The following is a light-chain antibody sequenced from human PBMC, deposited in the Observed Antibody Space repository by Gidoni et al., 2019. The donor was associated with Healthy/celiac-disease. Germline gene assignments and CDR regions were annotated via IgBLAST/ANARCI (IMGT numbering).Light chain of an antibody. CDR1: SSNIGAGYD. CDR3: QSYDSSLSGVV. Sequence: SVLTQPPSVSGAPGQRVTISCPGSSSNIGAGYDVHWYQQLPGTAPKLLIYGNSNRPSGAPDRFSGSKSGTSASLAITGLQAEDEADYYCQSYDSSLSGVVFGGGTKLTVL. CDR2: GNS. V-gene: IGLV1-40*01. J-gene: IGLJ2*01.